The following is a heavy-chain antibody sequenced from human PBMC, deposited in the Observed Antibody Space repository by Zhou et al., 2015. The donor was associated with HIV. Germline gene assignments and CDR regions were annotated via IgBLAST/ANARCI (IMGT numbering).Heavy chain of an antibody. CDR2: IIGIFGAP. Sequence: QVQLVQSGAEVKKPGSSVKVSCKASGGTFSRYTINWVRQAPGQGLEWMGGIIGIFGAPNYAQKFQGRVTFTADESTSTAYMELSSLRSEDTAVYYCARAYSSGWPTKYGMDVWGQGTTVTVSS. V-gene: IGHV1-69*01. CDR3: ARAYSSGWPTKYGMDV. CDR1: GGTFSRYT. D-gene: IGHD6-19*01. J-gene: IGHJ6*02.